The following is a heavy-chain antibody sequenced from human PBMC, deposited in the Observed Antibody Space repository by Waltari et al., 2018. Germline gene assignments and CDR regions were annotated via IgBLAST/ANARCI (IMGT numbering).Heavy chain of an antibody. D-gene: IGHD2-21*01. CDR1: GFTFDDSA. CDR2: ISWDGGST. V-gene: IGHV3-43D*03. Sequence: EVQLVESGGAVVQPGGSLRLSCAASGFTFDDSAMHWILQPPGKGLEWVSLISWDGGSTYYADSVKGRFTISRDNSKNSLYLQMNSLRAEDTALYYCAKAYCGGDCYPVGYWGQGTLVTVSS. J-gene: IGHJ4*02. CDR3: AKAYCGGDCYPVGY.